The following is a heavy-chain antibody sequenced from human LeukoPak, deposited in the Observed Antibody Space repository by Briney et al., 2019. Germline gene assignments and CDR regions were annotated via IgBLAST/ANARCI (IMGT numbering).Heavy chain of an antibody. Sequence: ASVKVSCKASGYTFTGYYMHWVRQAPGQGLEWMGWINPNSGSTSYAQKFQGRVTMTRDMSTSTVYMELSSLRSEDTAVYYCARDYSSSSRGSYYFDYWGQGTLVTVSS. CDR2: INPNSGST. V-gene: IGHV1-46*01. J-gene: IGHJ4*02. CDR3: ARDYSSSSRGSYYFDY. CDR1: GYTFTGYY. D-gene: IGHD6-6*01.